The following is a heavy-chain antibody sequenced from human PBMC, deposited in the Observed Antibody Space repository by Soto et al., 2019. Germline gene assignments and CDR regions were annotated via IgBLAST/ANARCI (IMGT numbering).Heavy chain of an antibody. Sequence: SETLSLTCTVPGGSISSSSYSWGWIRQPPGKGLERIGSIYYSGSTYYNPSLKSRVTISVDTSKNQFSLKLSSVTAADTAVYYCARHHDSSGYYPYYYYYGMDVWGQGTTVTVSS. D-gene: IGHD3-22*01. CDR1: GGSISSSSYS. V-gene: IGHV4-39*01. J-gene: IGHJ6*02. CDR3: ARHHDSSGYYPYYYYYGMDV. CDR2: IYYSGST.